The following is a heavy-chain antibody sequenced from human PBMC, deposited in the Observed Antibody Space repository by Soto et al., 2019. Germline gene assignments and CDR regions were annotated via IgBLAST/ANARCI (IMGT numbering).Heavy chain of an antibody. CDR2: ISSSSSTI. V-gene: IGHV3-48*01. J-gene: IGHJ3*02. D-gene: IGHD3-3*01. Sequence: GGSLRLSCAASGFTFSSYSMNWVRQAPGKGLEWVSYISSSSSTIYYADSVKGRFTISRDNAKNSLYLQMNSLRAEDTAVYYCARTGLEWLLGAFDIWGQGTMVTVSS. CDR1: GFTFSSYS. CDR3: ARTGLEWLLGAFDI.